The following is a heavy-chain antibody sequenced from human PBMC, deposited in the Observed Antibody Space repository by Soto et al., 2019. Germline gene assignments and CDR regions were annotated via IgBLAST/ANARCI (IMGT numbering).Heavy chain of an antibody. CDR1: GFTFNYYW. J-gene: IGHJ3*01. Sequence: EVRLVESEGGLVQRGGSLRLSCAASGFTFNYYWMHGVRQAPGQGLMWVSHIQNDGSRTTYADSVKGRFTISRDNAKNTLYLQMNSLRVEDTAIYYCVRGDKGGFDLWGQGTTVTVSS. V-gene: IGHV3-74*01. D-gene: IGHD2-21*02. CDR2: IQNDGSRT. CDR3: VRGDKGGFDL.